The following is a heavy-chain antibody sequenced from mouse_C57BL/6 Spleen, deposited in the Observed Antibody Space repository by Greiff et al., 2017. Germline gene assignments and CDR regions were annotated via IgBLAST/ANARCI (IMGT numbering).Heavy chain of an antibody. V-gene: IGHV5-9*01. Sequence: EVNVVESGGGLVKPGGSLKLSCAASGFTFSSYTMSWVRQTPEKRLEWVATISGGGGNTYYPDSVKGRFTISRDNAKNTLYLQMSSLRSEDTALYYWARHGGRDWYFDVWGTGTTVTVSS. D-gene: IGHD3-3*01. CDR2: ISGGGGNT. CDR3: ARHGGRDWYFDV. CDR1: GFTFSSYT. J-gene: IGHJ1*03.